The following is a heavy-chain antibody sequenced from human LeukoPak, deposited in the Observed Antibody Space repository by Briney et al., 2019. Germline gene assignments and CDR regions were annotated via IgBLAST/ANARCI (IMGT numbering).Heavy chain of an antibody. CDR1: GFTLSSYG. J-gene: IGHJ4*02. Sequence: PGGSLRLSCAASGFTLSSYGMHWVRQAPGKGLEWVALIWYDGSNKYYTDSVKGRFTISRDNSKNTVYLHMNSLRVEDTAVYYCARWRSASSSSWYVLDYWGQGTLVTVSS. D-gene: IGHD6-13*01. V-gene: IGHV3-33*08. CDR2: IWYDGSNK. CDR3: ARWRSASSSSWYVLDY.